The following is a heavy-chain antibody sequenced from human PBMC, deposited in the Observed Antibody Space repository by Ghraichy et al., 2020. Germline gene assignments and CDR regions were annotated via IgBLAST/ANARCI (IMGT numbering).Heavy chain of an antibody. J-gene: IGHJ6*04. D-gene: IGHD3-3*01. CDR3: ANQKVFGVVIGTDV. CDR1: GFTFSSYA. Sequence: GGSLRLSCAASGFTFSSYAMSWVRQAPGKGLEWVSAISGSGGSTYYADSVKGRFTISRDNSKNTLYLQMNSLRAEDTAVYYCANQKVFGVVIGTDVWGKGTTVTVSS. V-gene: IGHV3-23*01. CDR2: ISGSGGST.